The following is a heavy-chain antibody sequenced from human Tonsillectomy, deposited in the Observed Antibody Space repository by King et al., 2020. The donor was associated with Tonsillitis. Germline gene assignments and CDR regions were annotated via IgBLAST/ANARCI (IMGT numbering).Heavy chain of an antibody. V-gene: IGHV3-74*01. D-gene: IGHD5-12*01. CDR1: GFTFSSYW. J-gene: IGHJ4*02. CDR2: INSDGSST. Sequence: VQLVESGGGLVQPGGSLRLSCAASGFTFSSYWMYWVRQAPGKGLVWVSRINSDGSSTSYADSVKGRFTISRDNAKNTLHLQMNSLRAEDSAVYYCARVPPPRGSLRYFDYWGQGTLVTVSS. CDR3: ARVPPPRGSLRYFDY.